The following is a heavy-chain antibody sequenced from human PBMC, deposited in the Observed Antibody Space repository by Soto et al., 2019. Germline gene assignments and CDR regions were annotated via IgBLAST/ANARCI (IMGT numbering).Heavy chain of an antibody. D-gene: IGHD3-3*01. J-gene: IGHJ4*02. CDR3: ARARTYDFWSGYYSPLDY. CDR2: ISYDGSSK. Sequence: PGGSLRLSCAASGFTFSSYAMHWVRQAPGKGLEWVAVISYDGSSKYYADSVKGRFTISRDNSKNTLYLQMNSLRAEDTAVYYCARARTYDFWSGYYSPLDYWGQGTLVTVSS. V-gene: IGHV3-30-3*01. CDR1: GFTFSSYA.